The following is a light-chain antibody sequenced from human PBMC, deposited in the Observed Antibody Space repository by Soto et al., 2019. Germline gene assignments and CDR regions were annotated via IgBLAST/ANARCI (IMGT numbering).Light chain of an antibody. CDR1: SSDVGGYYY. Sequence: QSALTQPRSVSGSPGQSLTISCTGTSSDVGGYYYVSWYQQYPGKVPKLMIYDVTKRPSGVPDRFSGSKSGNTASLTISGLQAEDEADYYCCSHAGSYTYVFGAGTKLTVL. CDR3: CSHAGSYTYV. V-gene: IGLV2-11*01. J-gene: IGLJ2*01. CDR2: DVT.